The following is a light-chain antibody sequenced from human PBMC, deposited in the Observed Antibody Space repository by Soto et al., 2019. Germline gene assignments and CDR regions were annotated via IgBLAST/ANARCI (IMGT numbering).Light chain of an antibody. CDR3: SSYTSSSTLVYV. CDR2: DVS. V-gene: IGLV2-14*03. Sequence: QSALTQPASVSGSPGQSITISCTGTSSDVGGYNYVSWYQHHPGKAPKHMIYDVSNRPSGVANRFSGSKSGNTASLTISGLQAEDEADYYCSSYTSSSTLVYVFGTGTKVTVL. CDR1: SSDVGGYNY. J-gene: IGLJ1*01.